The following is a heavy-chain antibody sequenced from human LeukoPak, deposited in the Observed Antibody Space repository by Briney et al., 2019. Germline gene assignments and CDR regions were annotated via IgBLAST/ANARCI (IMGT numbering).Heavy chain of an antibody. V-gene: IGHV3-23*01. CDR2: ISGSGGNT. CDR1: GFTFRSYA. CDR3: AKGSTVASLFCDC. Sequence: PGGSLRLSCAASGFTFRSYAMNWVRQAPGKGLEWVSSISGSGGNTNYADSVKGRFTISRDNSKNTLYLQMNSLRAEDTAVYYCAKGSTVASLFCDCWGQGTLVTVSS. D-gene: IGHD6-19*01. J-gene: IGHJ4*02.